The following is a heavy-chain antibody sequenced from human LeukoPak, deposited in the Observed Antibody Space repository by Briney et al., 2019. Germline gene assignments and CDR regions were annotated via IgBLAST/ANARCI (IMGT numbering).Heavy chain of an antibody. CDR1: GGSFSGYY. Sequence: SETLSLTCAVYGGSFSGYYWSWIRQPPGKGLEWIGEINHSGSTNYNPSLKSRVTISVDTSKNQVSLKLSSLTAADTAVYYCARDHLVAPWGQGTLVTVSS. J-gene: IGHJ5*02. CDR2: INHSGST. V-gene: IGHV4-34*01. D-gene: IGHD2-15*01. CDR3: ARDHLVAP.